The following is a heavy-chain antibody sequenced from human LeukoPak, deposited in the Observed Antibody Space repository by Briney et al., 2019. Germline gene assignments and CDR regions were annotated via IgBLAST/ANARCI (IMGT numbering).Heavy chain of an antibody. J-gene: IGHJ5*02. CDR1: GYTFTSYG. CDR3: ARGSDSGTPRWFDP. Sequence: ASVKVSCKASGYTFTSYGVSWVRQAPGQGLEWMGWISAYNGNTNYAQKLQGRVTMTRDTSISTAYMKLSSPRSDDTAVYYCARGSDSGTPRWFDPWGQGTLVTV. CDR2: ISAYNGNT. V-gene: IGHV1-18*01. D-gene: IGHD1-26*01.